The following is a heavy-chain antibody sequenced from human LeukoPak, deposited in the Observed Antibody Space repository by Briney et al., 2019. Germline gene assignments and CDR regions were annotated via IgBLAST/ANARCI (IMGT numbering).Heavy chain of an antibody. J-gene: IGHJ4*02. CDR1: GGSISSSSYY. CDR2: IYYSGST. V-gene: IGHV4-39*07. D-gene: IGHD5-12*01. Sequence: PSETLSLTCTVSGGSISSSSYYWGWIRQPPGKGLEWIGSIYYSGSTYYNPSLKSRVTISVDTSKNQFSLKLSSVTAADTAVYYCARILRGYDSNYFDYWGRGTLVTVSS. CDR3: ARILRGYDSNYFDY.